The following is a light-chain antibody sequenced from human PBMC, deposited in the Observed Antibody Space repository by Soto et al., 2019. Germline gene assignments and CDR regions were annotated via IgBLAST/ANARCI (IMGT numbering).Light chain of an antibody. CDR2: GAS. J-gene: IGKJ1*01. Sequence: AIQMTQSPSSFSASTGDRVTISCRASQGISSYLAWYQQKPGKAPKLLIYGASTLQSGVPSRFSGSGFGTXXTXTXSCXXXXDFATYYCQHYNSYPWTFGQGTKVEIK. V-gene: IGKV1-8*01. CDR3: QHYNSYPWT. CDR1: QGISSY.